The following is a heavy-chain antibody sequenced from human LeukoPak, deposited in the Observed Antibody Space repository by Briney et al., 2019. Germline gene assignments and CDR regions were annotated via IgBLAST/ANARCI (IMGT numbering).Heavy chain of an antibody. D-gene: IGHD4-17*01. CDR1: GDSVSIFY. J-gene: IGHJ4*02. V-gene: IGHV4-4*07. CDR2: IYTSGST. Sequence: SETLSLTCTVSGDSVSIFYWSWLRQPAGKGLEWIGRIYTSGSTNYNPSLKSRVTVSVDKSKNQFSLKLSSVTAADTAVYYCARDVLKYGFDYWGQGTPLTVSS. CDR3: ARDVLKYGFDY.